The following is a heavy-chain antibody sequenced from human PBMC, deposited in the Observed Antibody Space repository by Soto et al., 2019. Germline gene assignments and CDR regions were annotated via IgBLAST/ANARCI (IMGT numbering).Heavy chain of an antibody. J-gene: IGHJ4*02. CDR1: GDTFSNYA. CDR2: IIPMFATP. CDR3: ARDHGYASGWIFDS. Sequence: ASVKVSCKASGDTFSNYAISWVRQAPGHGLEWMGGIIPMFATPNYAQKFEGRVTITADESTSTVYMELSSLRSEDTAFYYCARDHGYASGWIFDSWGQGTLVTVSS. V-gene: IGHV1-69*13. D-gene: IGHD6-19*01.